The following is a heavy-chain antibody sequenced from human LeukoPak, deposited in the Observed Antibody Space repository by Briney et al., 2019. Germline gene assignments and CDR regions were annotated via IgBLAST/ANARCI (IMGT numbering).Heavy chain of an antibody. V-gene: IGHV1-46*01. CDR3: ARSITIFGVATLGY. J-gene: IGHJ4*02. Sequence: ASVKVSCKASGYTFTSYYMHWVRQAPGQGLEWMGIINPSGGSTTYAQKFQGRVTMTRDMLTSTVYMELSSLRSEDTAVYYCARSITIFGVATLGYWGQGTLVTVSS. CDR2: INPSGGST. D-gene: IGHD3-3*01. CDR1: GYTFTSYY.